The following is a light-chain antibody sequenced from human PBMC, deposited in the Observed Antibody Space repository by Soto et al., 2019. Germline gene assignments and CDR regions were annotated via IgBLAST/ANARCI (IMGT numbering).Light chain of an antibody. J-gene: IGLJ1*01. Sequence: QSALTQPASVSGSPGRSITISCTGTSSDVGGYNYVSWYQHHPGRAPKLLIYDVSNRPSGVSNRFSGSKSDNTASLTISGLQPEDEADYYCSSYTTSNTRQIVFGTGTKSPS. CDR3: SSYTTSNTRQIV. CDR2: DVS. CDR1: SSDVGGYNY. V-gene: IGLV2-14*03.